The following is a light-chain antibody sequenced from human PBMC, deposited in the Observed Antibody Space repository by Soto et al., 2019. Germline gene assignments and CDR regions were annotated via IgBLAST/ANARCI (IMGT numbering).Light chain of an antibody. CDR2: GAS. V-gene: IGKV3-15*01. J-gene: IGKJ4*01. CDR1: QSVSSN. CDR3: QQYNDWPPQLT. Sequence: ETVMTQSPATLSVSPGERATLSCRASQSVSSNLAWYQQKLGQAPRLLIYGASTRATDIPARFSGSGSGTGFTLTISSLQSEDSAVYYCQQYNDWPPQLTFGGGTKVEIK.